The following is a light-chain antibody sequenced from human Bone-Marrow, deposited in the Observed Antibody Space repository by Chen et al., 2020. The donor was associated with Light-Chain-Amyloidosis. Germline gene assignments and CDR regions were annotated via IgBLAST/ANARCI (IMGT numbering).Light chain of an antibody. J-gene: IGLJ1*01. CDR3: CAYXXGSFPYV. Sequence: QSALTXPASVTGSPGPPITIPRTGTSSDVGGYDIVSWYRQHPGKAPKLLIFEVTKRPLGVSXXFSGSKSGNTASLTISGLRTEDAADYYCCAYXXGSFPYVFGPGTKVTVL. V-gene: IGLV2-23*02. CDR2: EVT. CDR1: SSDVGGYDI.